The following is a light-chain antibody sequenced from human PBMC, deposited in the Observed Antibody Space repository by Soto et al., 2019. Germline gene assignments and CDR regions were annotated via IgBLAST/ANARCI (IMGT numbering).Light chain of an antibody. V-gene: IGLV2-23*01. CDR3: CAYTSSATLV. J-gene: IGLJ3*02. Sequence: QSVLTQPASVSGSPGQSITISCIGTSSDVGSYNLVSWYQQYPDKAPKLMIYEGTERPSGVSNRFSGSKSGNTASLTISGLQAEDEGDYYCCAYTSSATLVFGGGTKLTVL. CDR2: EGT. CDR1: SSDVGSYNL.